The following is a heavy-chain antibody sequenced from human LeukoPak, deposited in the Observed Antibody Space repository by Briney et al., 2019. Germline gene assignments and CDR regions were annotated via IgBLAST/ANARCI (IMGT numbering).Heavy chain of an antibody. Sequence: PSETLSLTCTVSGGSISSSSYYWGWIRQPPGKGLEWIGNIYYSGSTYYNPSLKSRVTISVDTSKNQFSLKLSSVTAADTAVYYCARRRGRLQGYYFDYWGQGTLVTVSS. CDR3: ARRRGRLQGYYFDY. J-gene: IGHJ4*02. V-gene: IGHV4-39*07. CDR2: IYYSGST. D-gene: IGHD4-11*01. CDR1: GGSISSSSYY.